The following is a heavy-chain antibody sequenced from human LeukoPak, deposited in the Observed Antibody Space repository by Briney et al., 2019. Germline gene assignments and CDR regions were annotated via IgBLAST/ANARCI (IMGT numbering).Heavy chain of an antibody. J-gene: IGHJ4*02. Sequence: PSETLSLTCAVYGGSFRGYYWSWIRQPPGKGLEWIGEINHRGSTNYNPSLKSRVTVSVDTSKNQFSLKLSSVTAADTAVYYCARAEHIVVVTRGLYFDYWGQGTLITVSS. V-gene: IGHV4-34*01. CDR1: GGSFRGYY. CDR2: INHRGST. CDR3: ARAEHIVVVTRGLYFDY. D-gene: IGHD2-21*02.